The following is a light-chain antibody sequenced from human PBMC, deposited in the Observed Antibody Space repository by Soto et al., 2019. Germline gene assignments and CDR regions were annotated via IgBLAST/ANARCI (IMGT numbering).Light chain of an antibody. Sequence: IQMTQSPSALSASVGDGVTITCRGSQGISSWLAWYQQKPGKAPRLLIYKASSLASGVPSRFSGSGSGTEFTLTISSLQPEDVATYYCQQYHTDWTFGQGTKVDIK. J-gene: IGKJ1*01. CDR1: QGISSW. CDR3: QQYHTDWT. V-gene: IGKV1-5*03. CDR2: KAS.